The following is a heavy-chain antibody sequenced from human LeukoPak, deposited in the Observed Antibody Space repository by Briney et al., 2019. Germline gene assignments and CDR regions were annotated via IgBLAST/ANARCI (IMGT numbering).Heavy chain of an antibody. V-gene: IGHV4-34*01. CDR2: INHSGST. J-gene: IGHJ4*02. D-gene: IGHD3-3*01. CDR3: ARRPYDFWSSYYFDY. Sequence: PSETLSLTCAVYGGSFSGYYWSWIRQPPGKGLEWIGEINHSGSTNYNPSLKSRVTISVDTSKNQFSLKLSSVTAADTAVYYCARRPYDFWSSYYFDYWGQGTLVTVSS. CDR1: GGSFSGYY.